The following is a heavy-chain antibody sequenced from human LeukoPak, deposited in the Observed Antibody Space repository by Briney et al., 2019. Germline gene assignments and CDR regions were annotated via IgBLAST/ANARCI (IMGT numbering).Heavy chain of an antibody. D-gene: IGHD1-26*01. CDR2: INYSGRT. V-gene: IGHV4-59*01. CDR1: GGSIGSDY. CDR3: ARPGSGSYAFDI. J-gene: IGHJ3*02. Sequence: SETLSLTCTVSGGSIGSDYWSWIRQPPGKGLEWIGYINYSGRTNYNPSLKSRVTLSVDTSKNQLSLKLSSVTTADTAVYYCARPGSGSYAFDIWGQGTMVTVSS.